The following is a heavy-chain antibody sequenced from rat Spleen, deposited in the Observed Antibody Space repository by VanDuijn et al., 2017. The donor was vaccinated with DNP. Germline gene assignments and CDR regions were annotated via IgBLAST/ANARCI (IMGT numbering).Heavy chain of an antibody. D-gene: IGHD1-11*01. V-gene: IGHV5-7*01. J-gene: IGHJ2*01. CDR1: GFNFNDYW. Sequence: EVKLVESGGGLVQPGRSLKLSCAASGFNFNDYWMGWVRQAPGKGLEWVATISYNGGTPYYRDSVKGRFTISRDNAQSTLYLQMDSLRSEDTATYYCARQELRRLYWFAYWGQGVMVTVSS. CDR3: ARQELRRLYWFAY. CDR2: ISYNGGTP.